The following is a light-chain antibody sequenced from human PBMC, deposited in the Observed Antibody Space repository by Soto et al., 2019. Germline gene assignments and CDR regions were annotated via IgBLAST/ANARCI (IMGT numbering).Light chain of an antibody. Sequence: EIVLTQSPGTQSLSPGQRATLSCRASQSVSSGYLAWYQLRPGQAPRLLIYGASSRATGIPDRFSGSGSGTDFTLTISRLEPEDFVVYHCQQYGSSPETFGQGTKLEIK. CDR2: GAS. J-gene: IGKJ2*01. V-gene: IGKV3-20*01. CDR1: QSVSSGY. CDR3: QQYGSSPET.